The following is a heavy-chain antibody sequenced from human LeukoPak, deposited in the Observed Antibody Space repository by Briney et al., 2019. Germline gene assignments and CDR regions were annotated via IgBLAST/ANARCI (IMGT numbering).Heavy chain of an antibody. CDR2: IYYSGST. CDR3: AREDSSSWYSHYYYGMDV. J-gene: IGHJ6*02. D-gene: IGHD6-13*01. CDR1: GGSISSGGYY. Sequence: SETLSLTCTVSGGSISSGGYYWSWIRQHPGKGLEWIGYIYYSGSTYYNPSLKSRVTISVDTSKNQFSLKLSSVTAADTAVYYCAREDSSSWYSHYYYGMDVWGQGTTVTVSS. V-gene: IGHV4-31*03.